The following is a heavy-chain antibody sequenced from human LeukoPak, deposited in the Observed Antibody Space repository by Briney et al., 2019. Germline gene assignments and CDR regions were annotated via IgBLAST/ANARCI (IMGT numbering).Heavy chain of an antibody. J-gene: IGHJ4*02. CDR2: IVVGSGNT. Sequence: ASVKVSCKASGFTFTSSAMQWVRQARGQRLEWIGWIVVGSGNTNYAQKFQERVTITRDMSTSTAYMELSSLRSEDTAVYYCAILRGSYYFNRKDYYFDYWGQGTLVTVSS. V-gene: IGHV1-58*02. D-gene: IGHD1-26*01. CDR3: AILRGSYYFNRKDYYFDY. CDR1: GFTFTSSA.